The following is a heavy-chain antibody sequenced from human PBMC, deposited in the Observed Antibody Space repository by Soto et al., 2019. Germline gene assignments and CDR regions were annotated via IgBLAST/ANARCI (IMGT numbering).Heavy chain of an antibody. Sequence: PGGSLRLSCAASGFTFSDYYMSWIRQAPGKGLEWVSYISSSGSTIYYADSVKGRFTISRDNAKNSLYLQMNSLRAEDTAVYYCERDRAAAGQGVDHYYYYGMDVWGQGTTVTVSS. CDR1: GFTFSDYY. CDR3: ERDRAAAGQGVDHYYYYGMDV. J-gene: IGHJ6*02. CDR2: ISSSGSTI. D-gene: IGHD6-13*01. V-gene: IGHV3-11*01.